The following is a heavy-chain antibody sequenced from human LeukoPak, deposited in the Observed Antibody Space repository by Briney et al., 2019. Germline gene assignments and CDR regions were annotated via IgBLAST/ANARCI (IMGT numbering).Heavy chain of an antibody. J-gene: IGHJ4*02. CDR1: GGTFSSYA. V-gene: IGHV1-69*13. D-gene: IGHD6-13*01. CDR2: IIPIFGTA. CDR3: ARGAAAGRGPFDY. Sequence: SVRVSCKASGGTFSSYAISWVRLAPGQGLEWMGGIIPIFGTANYAQKFQGRVTITADESTSTAYMELSSLRSEDTAVYYCARGAAAGRGPFDYWGQGTLVTVSS.